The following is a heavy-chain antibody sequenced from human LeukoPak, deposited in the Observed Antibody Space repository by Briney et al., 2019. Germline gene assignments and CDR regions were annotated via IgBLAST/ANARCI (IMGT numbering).Heavy chain of an antibody. V-gene: IGHV1-2*02. D-gene: IGHD6-19*01. CDR2: INPSSGGT. Sequence: WASVKVSCKASGYTFTGYYMHWVRQAPGQGLEWMGWINPSSGGTNYAQKFQGRVTMTRDTSISTAYMELSRLGSDDTAVYYCASLADPPFLDRWLTPFDYWGQGTLVTVSS. J-gene: IGHJ4*02. CDR1: GYTFTGYY. CDR3: ASLADPPFLDRWLTPFDY.